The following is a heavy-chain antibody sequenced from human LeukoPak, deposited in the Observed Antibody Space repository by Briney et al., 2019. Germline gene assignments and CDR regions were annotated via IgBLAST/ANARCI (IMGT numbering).Heavy chain of an antibody. Sequence: QPGGSLRLSCAASGFTFSYYWMHWVRQAPGKGLVWVSRIKSDGSSTSYAGSVKGRFTISRDNSGNTVYLQMNSLRAEDTAVYFCVAYYYGSPPPKNFDYWGQGTLVTVSS. CDR1: GFTFSYYW. V-gene: IGHV3-74*01. J-gene: IGHJ4*02. CDR3: VAYYYGSPPPKNFDY. CDR2: IKSDGSST. D-gene: IGHD3-10*01.